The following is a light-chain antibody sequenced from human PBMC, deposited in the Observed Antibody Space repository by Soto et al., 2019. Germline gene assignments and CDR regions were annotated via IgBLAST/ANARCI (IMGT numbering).Light chain of an antibody. CDR2: GAS. Sequence: SSATLSFTTGERATLTYMASHSVSRNLAWYQLRPVQAPRFLIYGASTRVTRIPARFSGSGSGTEFTLTISSLQSEDFAVYSCQEYNNWPRRFGDRTKVDTK. CDR1: HSVSRN. CDR3: QEYNNWPRR. J-gene: IGKJ1*01. V-gene: IGKV3-15*01.